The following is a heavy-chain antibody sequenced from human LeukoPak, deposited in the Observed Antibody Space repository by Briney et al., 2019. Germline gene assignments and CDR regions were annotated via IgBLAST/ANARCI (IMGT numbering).Heavy chain of an antibody. CDR2: IYYSGST. Sequence: SETLSLTCTVSGGSIGSYYWSWIRQPPGKGLEWIGYIYYSGSTNYNPSLKSRVTISVDTSKNQFSLKLSSVTAADTAVYYCARDGFGYTLWGQGTMVTVSS. V-gene: IGHV4-59*01. D-gene: IGHD1-1*01. J-gene: IGHJ3*01. CDR1: GGSIGSYY. CDR3: ARDGFGYTL.